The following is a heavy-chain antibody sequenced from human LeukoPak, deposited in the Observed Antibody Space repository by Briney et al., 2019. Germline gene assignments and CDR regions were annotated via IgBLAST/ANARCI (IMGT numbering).Heavy chain of an antibody. V-gene: IGHV3-48*01. CDR1: GFTFSSYS. CDR3: ARGYSSSWNPTYYFDY. Sequence: GGSLRLSCAASGFTFSSYSMNWVRQAPGKGLEWVSYISSSSSTIYYADSVKGRFTISRDNSKNTLYLQMNSLRAEDTAVYYCARGYSSSWNPTYYFDYWGQGTLVTVSS. J-gene: IGHJ4*02. CDR2: ISSSSSTI. D-gene: IGHD6-13*01.